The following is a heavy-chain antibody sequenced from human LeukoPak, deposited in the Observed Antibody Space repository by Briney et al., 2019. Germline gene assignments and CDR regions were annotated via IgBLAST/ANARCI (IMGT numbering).Heavy chain of an antibody. CDR1: GFTFSDHY. V-gene: IGHV3-72*01. D-gene: IGHD4/OR15-4a*01. Sequence: PGVSLRLSYAPSGFTFSDHYIDWVRQARGKGLEWVARTRDKVNSYTTAYAASVTGRFTVSRDDSSNSVYLQMNSLKIEDTAVYYCARSMYGEGRRIINFDYWGQGSLLTVSS. J-gene: IGHJ4*02. CDR3: ARSMYGEGRRIINFDY. CDR2: TRDKVNSYTT.